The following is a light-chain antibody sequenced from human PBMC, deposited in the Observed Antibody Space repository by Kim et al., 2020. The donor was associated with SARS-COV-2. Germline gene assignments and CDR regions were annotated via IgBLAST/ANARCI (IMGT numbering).Light chain of an antibody. CDR1: GTHHYSA. J-gene: IGLJ2*01. Sequence: GSSTKLTCALRGTHHYSAIAGHQQPPERGPRFLLKVNRDGSHYKGDGIPDRFSGSSSESQRFLTISNLQSGDEADYYCQTWGTPVVFGGGTQLTVL. CDR2: VNRDGSH. CDR3: QTWGTPVV. V-gene: IGLV4-69*01.